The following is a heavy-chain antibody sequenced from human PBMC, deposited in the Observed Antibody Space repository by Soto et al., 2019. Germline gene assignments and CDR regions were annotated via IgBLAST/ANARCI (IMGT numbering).Heavy chain of an antibody. CDR3: ARADSGYAHGYYYYGMDV. J-gene: IGHJ6*02. V-gene: IGHV3-48*01. Sequence: EVQLVESGGGLVQPGGSLRLSCAASGFTFSSYSMNWVRQAPGKGLEWVSYISSSSSTIYYADSVKGRFTISRDNAKNALYLQMNSLRAEDTAVYYCARADSGYAHGYYYYGMDVWGQWTKVTVSS. D-gene: IGHD5-12*01. CDR2: ISSSSSTI. CDR1: GFTFSSYS.